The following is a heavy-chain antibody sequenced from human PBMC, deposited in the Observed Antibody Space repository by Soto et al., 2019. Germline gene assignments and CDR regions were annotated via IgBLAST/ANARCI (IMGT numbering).Heavy chain of an antibody. V-gene: IGHV4-39*01. J-gene: IGHJ6*02. CDR2: IYYSGST. Sequence: QLQLQESGPGLVKPSETLSLTCTVSGGSISSSSYYWGWIRQPPGKGLEWIGSIYYSGSTYYNPSLKSRVTISVDTSKNQISLKLSSVTAADTAVYYCARLGDRGGHYYYGMDVWGQGTTVTVSS. D-gene: IGHD2-15*01. CDR1: GGSISSSSYY. CDR3: ARLGDRGGHYYYGMDV.